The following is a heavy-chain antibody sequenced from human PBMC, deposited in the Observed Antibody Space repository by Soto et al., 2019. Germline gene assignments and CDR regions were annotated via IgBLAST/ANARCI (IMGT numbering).Heavy chain of an antibody. CDR2: ISPSGGST. Sequence: QVQLVQSGAEVKKPGASVKVSCKASGYTFTDYYMHWVRQAPGQGLEWMGIISPSGGSTYAQKFQARVTVPRDTSTSTVYMELSCLRSEDTAVYYCARDGSSDWLTWFDPWGQGTLVTVSS. D-gene: IGHD6-19*01. J-gene: IGHJ5*02. CDR1: GYTFTDYY. V-gene: IGHV1-46*01. CDR3: ARDGSSDWLTWFDP.